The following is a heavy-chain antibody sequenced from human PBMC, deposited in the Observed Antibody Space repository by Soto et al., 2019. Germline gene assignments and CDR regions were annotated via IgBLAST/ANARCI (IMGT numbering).Heavy chain of an antibody. V-gene: IGHV1-18*01. J-gene: IGHJ4*02. D-gene: IGHD2-15*01. CDR1: GYTFTSYG. CDR2: ISVYNGNT. CDR3: ARLLYCSGGSCYSWVDY. Sequence: QVQLVQSGAEVKKPGASVKVSCKASGYTFTSYGISWVRQAPGQGLEWMGWISVYNGNTNYAQKLQGRVPMPTDTSTSTAYMELRSLRSDDPAVYYCARLLYCSGGSCYSWVDYWGQGTLVTVSS.